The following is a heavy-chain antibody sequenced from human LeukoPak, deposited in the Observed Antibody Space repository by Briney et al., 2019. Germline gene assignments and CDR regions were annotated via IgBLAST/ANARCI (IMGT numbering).Heavy chain of an antibody. D-gene: IGHD6-13*01. V-gene: IGHV3-73*01. J-gene: IGHJ4*02. CDR2: IRSEADSYTT. Sequence: PGGSLTLSCAASGFTFSGSAMHWVRQASGKGLEWLGRIRSEADSYTTAYAASVKGRFIVSRDDSKNTAYLQMNSLKTEDTAVYYCRAAADLNDYWGQGTLVTVSS. CDR1: GFTFSGSA. CDR3: RAAADLNDY.